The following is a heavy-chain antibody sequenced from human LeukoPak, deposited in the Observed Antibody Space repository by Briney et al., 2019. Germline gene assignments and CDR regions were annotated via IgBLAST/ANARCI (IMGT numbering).Heavy chain of an antibody. Sequence: PGGSLTLSCAASGLTFSNAWMSWLRQAPGKGLEWVSLIYSGGTTYYADSVKGRFTISRDNSKNTLYLQMNSLRAEDTAVYYCARRAGGYSHTYDYWGQGILVTVSS. D-gene: IGHD4-23*01. CDR3: ARRAGGYSHTYDY. J-gene: IGHJ4*02. CDR2: IYSGGTT. V-gene: IGHV3-53*01. CDR1: GLTFSNAW.